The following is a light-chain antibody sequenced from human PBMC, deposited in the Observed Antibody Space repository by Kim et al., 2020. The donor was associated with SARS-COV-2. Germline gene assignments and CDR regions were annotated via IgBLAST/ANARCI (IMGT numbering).Light chain of an antibody. Sequence: ATVGDRVTISCRASQDIRNDLAWYHQKPGEAPKLLIYGASTLQRGVPSRFLGSGSGSHFALTISNLQPEDFGTFYCLQDYNYPRTFGQGTKVE. J-gene: IGKJ1*01. V-gene: IGKV1-6*01. CDR2: GAS. CDR1: QDIRND. CDR3: LQDYNYPRT.